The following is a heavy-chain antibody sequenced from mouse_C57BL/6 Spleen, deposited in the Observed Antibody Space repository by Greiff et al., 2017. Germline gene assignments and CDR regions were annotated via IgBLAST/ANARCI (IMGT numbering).Heavy chain of an antibody. CDR3: ASLSGSNYGDFGV. V-gene: IGHV1-63*01. CDR2: IYPGGGYT. J-gene: IGHJ1*03. D-gene: IGHD2-3*01. CDR1: GYTFTNYW. Sequence: QVQLQQSGAELVRPGTSVKMSCTASGYTFTNYWIGWAKQRPGHGLEWIGDIYPGGGYTNYNEKFKGKATLTADKSSSTAYMQFSSLTSEDSAIYYCASLSGSNYGDFGVWGTGTTVTVAS.